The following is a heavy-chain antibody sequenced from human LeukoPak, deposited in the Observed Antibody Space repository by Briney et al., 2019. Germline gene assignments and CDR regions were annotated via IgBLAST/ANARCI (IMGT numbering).Heavy chain of an antibody. J-gene: IGHJ4*02. CDR3: ARDYCSGGSCYSDYFDY. Sequence: GGSLRLSCAASGFTFSSYSMNWVRQAPGKGLEWVSSISSSSSYIYYADSVKARFTISRDNAKNSLYLQMNSLRAEDTAVYYCARDYCSGGSCYSDYFDYWGQGTLVTVSS. CDR2: ISSSSSYI. D-gene: IGHD2-15*01. CDR1: GFTFSSYS. V-gene: IGHV3-21*01.